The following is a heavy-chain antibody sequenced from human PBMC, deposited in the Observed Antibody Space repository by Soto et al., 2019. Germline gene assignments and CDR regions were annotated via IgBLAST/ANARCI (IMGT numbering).Heavy chain of an antibody. CDR3: AKDWDRGSYYYCGY. Sequence: GGSLRLSCAASGFTFSSYAMSWVRQAPGKGLEWVSAISGSGGSTYYADSVKGRFTISRDNSKNTLYLQMNSLRAEDTAVYYCAKDWDRGSYYYCGYWGQGTLVTVSS. CDR2: ISGSGGST. CDR1: GFTFSSYA. D-gene: IGHD1-26*01. V-gene: IGHV3-23*01. J-gene: IGHJ1*01.